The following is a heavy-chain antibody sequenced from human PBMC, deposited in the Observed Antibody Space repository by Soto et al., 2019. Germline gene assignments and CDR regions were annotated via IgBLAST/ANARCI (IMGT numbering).Heavy chain of an antibody. CDR1: GFTFSSYA. V-gene: IGHV3-30-3*01. J-gene: IGHJ4*02. CDR3: ARDDYDSSGYYYFDY. D-gene: IGHD3-22*01. CDR2: ISYDGSNK. Sequence: ESGGGVVQPGRSLRLSCAASGFTFSSYAMHWVRQAPGKGLEWVAVISYDGSNKYYADSVKGRFTISRDNSKNTLYLQMNSLRAEDTAVYYCARDDYDSSGYYYFDYWGQGTLVTVSS.